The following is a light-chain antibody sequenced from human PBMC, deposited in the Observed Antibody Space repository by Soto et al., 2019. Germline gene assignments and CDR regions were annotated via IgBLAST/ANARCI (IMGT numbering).Light chain of an antibody. Sequence: QSALTHPPSASGSPGQSVTISCTGTSSDVGGHNYVSWYQQHPGKAPKLLIYEVSKRPSGVPDRFSGSKSGNTASLTVSGLQADDEADYYCSSYAGSSNLVFGGGTKLTVL. CDR3: SSYAGSSNLV. CDR2: EVS. CDR1: SSDVGGHNY. V-gene: IGLV2-8*01. J-gene: IGLJ2*01.